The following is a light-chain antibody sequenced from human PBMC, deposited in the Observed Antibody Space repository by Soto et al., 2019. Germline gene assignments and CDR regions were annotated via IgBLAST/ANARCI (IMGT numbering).Light chain of an antibody. J-gene: IGKJ1*01. CDR3: QQYNNWLTWT. CDR1: QNINDN. CDR2: GTS. V-gene: IGKV3-15*01. Sequence: EVVMTHSPATLSLSPWEIATLSCRASQNINDNLAWYQQKPGQPPRLLIYGTSIRSTNLPARFSGSGSGTEFTLTISSLQSEDFAVYYCQQYNNWLTWTFGQGTKVDIK.